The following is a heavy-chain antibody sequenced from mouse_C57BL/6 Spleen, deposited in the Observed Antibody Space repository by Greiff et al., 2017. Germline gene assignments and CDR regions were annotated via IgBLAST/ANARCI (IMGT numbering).Heavy chain of an antibody. J-gene: IGHJ4*01. CDR2: IDPANGNT. CDR1: GFNIKNTY. Sequence: VQLQQSVAELVRPGASVKLSCTASGFNIKNTYMRWVKQRPEQGLEWIGRIDPANGNTKYAPKFQGKATITADTSSNTAYLQRSSLTSEDTAIYYCARDAMDYWGQGTSVTVSS. CDR3: ARDAMDY. V-gene: IGHV14-3*01.